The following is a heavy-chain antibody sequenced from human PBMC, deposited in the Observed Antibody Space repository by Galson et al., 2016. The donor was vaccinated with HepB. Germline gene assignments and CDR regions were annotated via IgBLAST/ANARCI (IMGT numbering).Heavy chain of an antibody. CDR3: VKYVGLDGFDY. D-gene: IGHD3/OR15-3a*01. V-gene: IGHV3-23*01. J-gene: IGHJ4*02. CDR2: INAGGNTR. CDR1: GYTFSTYP. Sequence: SLRLSCAASGYTFSTYPMGWVRQAPGKGPEWVSGINAGGNTRYYSDSVKGRFAISRDNSKNTLYLQLDNLRGEDTAVYYCVKYVGLDGFDYWGQGTLVIVSS.